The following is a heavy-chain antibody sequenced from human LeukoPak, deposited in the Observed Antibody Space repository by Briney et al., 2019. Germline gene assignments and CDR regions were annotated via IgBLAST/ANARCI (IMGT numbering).Heavy chain of an antibody. CDR1: GITFDNFG. Sequence: GGSLRLSCAASGITFDNFGFTWVRQGPGKGLEWVSAISGGGTTTYYADSVKDRFTISRDNSKNTLYLQMNSLRAEDTAIYFCARGKGSPAAGVNFDFWGQGTLVAVSS. CDR3: ARGKGSPAAGVNFDF. D-gene: IGHD6-13*01. V-gene: IGHV3-23*01. CDR2: ISGGGTTT. J-gene: IGHJ4*02.